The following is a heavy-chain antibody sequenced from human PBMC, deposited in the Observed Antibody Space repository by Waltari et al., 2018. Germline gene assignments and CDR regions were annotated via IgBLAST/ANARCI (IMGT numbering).Heavy chain of an antibody. V-gene: IGHV4-34*01. Sequence: QVQLQQWGAGLLKPSETLSLTCAVYGGSFSGYYWSWIRQPPGQGLEWIGEINQSVSTNYNPSLKSRVTISVDTSKNQFSLKLSSVTAADTAVYYCARSSGYSGYARFWGQGTLVTVSS. J-gene: IGHJ4*02. D-gene: IGHD5-12*01. CDR3: ARSSGYSGYARF. CDR1: GGSFSGYY. CDR2: INQSVST.